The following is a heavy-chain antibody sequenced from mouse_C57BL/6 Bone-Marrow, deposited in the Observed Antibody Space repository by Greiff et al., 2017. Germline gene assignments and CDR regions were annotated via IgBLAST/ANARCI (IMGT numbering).Heavy chain of an antibody. J-gene: IGHJ4*01. CDR3: ARSSFCTCGSSYVDYAVDF. D-gene: IGHD1-1*01. CDR2: INPNYGTT. Sequence: EVQLQQSGPELVKPGASVKISCKASGYSFTDYNMNWVKQSNGKSLEWIGIINPNYGTTSYNQKYKGKAKLTVDQSSSTAYIQLNSLTSEDSAVYYCARSSFCTCGSSYVDYAVDFWGQGTSVTVSS. V-gene: IGHV1-39*01. CDR1: GYSFTDYN.